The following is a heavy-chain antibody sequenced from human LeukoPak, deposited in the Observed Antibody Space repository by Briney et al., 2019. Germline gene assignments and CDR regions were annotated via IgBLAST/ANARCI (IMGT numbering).Heavy chain of an antibody. CDR1: GLTFSDSW. V-gene: IGHV3-7*01. CDR2: IKQDGSEK. CDR3: ARSIAAAGTGY. D-gene: IGHD6-13*01. Sequence: GGSLRLSCVASGLTFSDSWMNWVRQAPGKGLEWVANIKQDGSEKYYVDSVKGRFTVSRDNAKNSLYLQMNSLRAEDTAVYYCARSIAAAGTGYWGQGTLVTVSS. J-gene: IGHJ4*02.